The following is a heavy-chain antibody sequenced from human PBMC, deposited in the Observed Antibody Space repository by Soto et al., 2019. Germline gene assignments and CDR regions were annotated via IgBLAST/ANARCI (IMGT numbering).Heavy chain of an antibody. D-gene: IGHD3-16*01. J-gene: IGHJ3*02. V-gene: IGHV3-11*06. CDR2: ISSSSSYT. CDR1: GFTFSDYY. Sequence: QVQLVESGGGLVKPGGSLRLSCAASGFTFSDYYMSWIRQAPGKGLEWVSYISSSSSYTNYADSVKGRFTISRDNAKNSLYLQMNSLRAEDTAVYYCASLLRGKMDTAAFDIWGQGTMVTVSS. CDR3: ASLLRGKMDTAAFDI.